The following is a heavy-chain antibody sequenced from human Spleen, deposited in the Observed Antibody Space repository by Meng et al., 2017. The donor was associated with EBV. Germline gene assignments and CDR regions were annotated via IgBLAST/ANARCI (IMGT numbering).Heavy chain of an antibody. CDR3: ARDRGAQYSGWFDP. Sequence: QVQVHEPCPGLVKPSETLSLTCAVSGDSISSSNWWSWVRQPPGKGLEWIGEIYHSGSTNYNPSLKSRVTISIDKSENQFSLKLTSVTAADTALYYCARDRGAQYSGWFDPWGPGTLVTVSS. D-gene: IGHD6-6*01. J-gene: IGHJ5*02. V-gene: IGHV4-4*02. CDR2: IYHSGST. CDR1: GDSISSSNW.